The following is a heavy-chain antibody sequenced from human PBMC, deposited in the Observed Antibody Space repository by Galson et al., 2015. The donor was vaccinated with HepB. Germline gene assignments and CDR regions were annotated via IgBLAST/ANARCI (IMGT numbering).Heavy chain of an antibody. CDR3: ARINGLKHGMDV. CDR1: GFTVSSNY. D-gene: IGHD2-8*01. Sequence: SPRPSCAASGFTVSSNYMSWVRQAPGKGLEWVSVIYSGGSTYYADSVKGRFTISRDNSKNTLYLQMNSLRAEDTAVYYCARINGLKHGMDVWGQGTTVTVSS. CDR2: IYSGGST. V-gene: IGHV3-53*01. J-gene: IGHJ6*02.